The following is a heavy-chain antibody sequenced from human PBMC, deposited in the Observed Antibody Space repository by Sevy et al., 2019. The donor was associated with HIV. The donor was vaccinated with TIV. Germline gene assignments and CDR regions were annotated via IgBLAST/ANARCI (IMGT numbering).Heavy chain of an antibody. V-gene: IGHV3-23*01. D-gene: IGHD3-22*01. Sequence: GGSLRLSCAASGITFKNYAMNWVRQAPGKGLNWVSSIFGSGGTTYYADSVRGRFTISRDTSKNTLFLQMNSLRTEDTALYYCAGGRFDSSGSFDAFDIWGQGTVVTVSS. J-gene: IGHJ3*02. CDR3: AGGRFDSSGSFDAFDI. CDR2: IFGSGGTT. CDR1: GITFKNYA.